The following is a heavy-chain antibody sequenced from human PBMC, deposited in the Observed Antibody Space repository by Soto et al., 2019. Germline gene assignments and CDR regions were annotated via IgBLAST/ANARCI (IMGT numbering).Heavy chain of an antibody. CDR3: ARVRITMVRGVIRNYYYYGMDV. CDR1: GGSFSGYY. CDR2: INHSGST. J-gene: IGHJ6*02. D-gene: IGHD3-10*01. V-gene: IGHV4-34*01. Sequence: SETLSLTCAVYGGSFSGYYWSWIRQPPGKGLEWIGEINHSGSTNYNPSLKSRVTISVDTSKNQFSLKLSSVTAADTAVYYCARVRITMVRGVIRNYYYYGMDVWGQGTTVTVSS.